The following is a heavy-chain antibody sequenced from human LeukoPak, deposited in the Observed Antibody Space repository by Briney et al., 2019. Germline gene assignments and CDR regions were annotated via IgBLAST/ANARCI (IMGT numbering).Heavy chain of an antibody. V-gene: IGHV4-4*02. Sequence: SGTLSLTCAVSGGSISSSNWWSWVRQPPGKGLEWIGEIYHSGSTNYNPSLKSRVTISVDKSKNQFSLKLSSVTAADTAVYYCARDSSGYYYYYYYYGMDVWGQGTTVTVSS. CDR2: IYHSGST. J-gene: IGHJ6*02. CDR3: ARDSSGYYYYYYYYGMDV. CDR1: GGSISSSNW. D-gene: IGHD3-22*01.